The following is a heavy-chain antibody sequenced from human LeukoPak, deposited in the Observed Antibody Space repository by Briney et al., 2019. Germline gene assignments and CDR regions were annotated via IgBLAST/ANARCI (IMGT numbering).Heavy chain of an antibody. D-gene: IGHD1-1*01. CDR2: IYYSGST. V-gene: IGHV4-39*01. Sequence: SETLSLTCTVSGGSISSSSYYWGWIRQPPGKGLEWIGSIYYSGSTYYNPSLKSRVTISVDTSKNQFSLKLSSVTAADTAVYYCARLRLERNFLTPSVYYFDYWGQGTLSPSPQ. J-gene: IGHJ4*02. CDR1: GGSISSSSYY. CDR3: ARLRLERNFLTPSVYYFDY.